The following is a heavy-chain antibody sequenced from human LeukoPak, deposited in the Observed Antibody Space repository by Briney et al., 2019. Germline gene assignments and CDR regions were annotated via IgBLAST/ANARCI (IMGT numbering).Heavy chain of an antibody. D-gene: IGHD3-10*01. Sequence: SETLSLTCTVSGGSISSSSYYWGWIRQPPGKGLEWIGSIYYSGSTYYNPSLKSRVTISVDTSKNQFSLKLSSVTAADTAVYYCARDSSHYGSRSYYKTPLDYWGQGTLVTVSS. CDR3: ARDSSHYGSRSYYKTPLDY. J-gene: IGHJ4*02. CDR2: IYYSGST. CDR1: GGSISSSSYY. V-gene: IGHV4-39*07.